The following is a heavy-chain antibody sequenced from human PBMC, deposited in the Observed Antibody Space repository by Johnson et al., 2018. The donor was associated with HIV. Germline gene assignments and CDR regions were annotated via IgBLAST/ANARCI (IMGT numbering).Heavy chain of an antibody. J-gene: IGHJ3*02. CDR2: IRYDGSNK. CDR3: VSPLGGYDYYAAFDI. D-gene: IGHD5-12*01. V-gene: IGHV3-30*02. CDR1: GFTLSKYG. Sequence: QVQLVESGGGVVQPGGSLRLSCAASGFTLSKYGMHWVRQAPGKGLEWVAFIRYDGSNKYNADSVKGRFTISRDNSKNTLYLQMNSLRAEDTAVYYCVSPLGGYDYYAAFDIWGQGTMVTISS.